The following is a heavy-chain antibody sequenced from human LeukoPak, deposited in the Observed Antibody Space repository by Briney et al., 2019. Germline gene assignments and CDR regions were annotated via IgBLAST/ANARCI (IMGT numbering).Heavy chain of an antibody. J-gene: IGHJ4*02. Sequence: PGGSLGLSCAASGFSFSRHGMYWVRQAPGKGLEWVAVIWFDGTNKYYADSVKGRFTVSRDNFKNTLNLQINSLRAEDTAVYYCAREFYDSSGYNYLDSWGQGTLVTVSS. CDR2: IWFDGTNK. V-gene: IGHV3-33*07. CDR1: GFSFSRHG. CDR3: AREFYDSSGYNYLDS. D-gene: IGHD3-22*01.